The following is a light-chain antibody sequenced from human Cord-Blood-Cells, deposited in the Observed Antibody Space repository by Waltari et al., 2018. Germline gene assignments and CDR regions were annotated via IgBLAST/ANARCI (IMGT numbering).Light chain of an antibody. CDR2: GAS. CDR3: QQDGSSPQT. Sequence: EIVLTQSPGTLSLSPGERATLSCRASQSVSSSYLAWYQAKPGQAPRLLSYGASSSATGIPDRFSGGGSGTDFTLTSSRLEPEDFAVYYCQQDGSSPQTFGQGTKVEI. J-gene: IGKJ1*01. V-gene: IGKV3-20*01. CDR1: QSVSSSY.